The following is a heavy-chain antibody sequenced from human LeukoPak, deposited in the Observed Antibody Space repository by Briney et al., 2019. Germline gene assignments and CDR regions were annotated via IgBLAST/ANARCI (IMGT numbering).Heavy chain of an antibody. V-gene: IGHV3-30*18. Sequence: PGGSLRLSCAASGFTFRNYGLHYVRQAPGRGLEWLAVISDDGTKRNYADSVVGRFTISRDKSNNTLYLQMNSLRAEDSAVYYCAKDRETTASGTFDHWGQGIPVTVSS. CDR3: AKDRETTASGTFDH. CDR2: ISDDGTKR. J-gene: IGHJ4*02. CDR1: GFTFRNYG. D-gene: IGHD6-13*01.